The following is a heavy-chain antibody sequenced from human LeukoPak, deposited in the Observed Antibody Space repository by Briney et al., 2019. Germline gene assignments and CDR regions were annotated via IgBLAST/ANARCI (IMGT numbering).Heavy chain of an antibody. D-gene: IGHD3-3*01. J-gene: IGHJ5*02. CDR2: IYYSGST. V-gene: IGHV4-59*08. CDR3: AGYYDFWSGYYTT. Sequence: PSETLSLTRTASGGSISSYYWSWIRQPPGKGLEWIGYIYYSGSTNYNPSLKSRVTISVDTSKNQFSLKLSSVTAADTAVYYCAGYYDFWSGYYTTLGQGTLVTVSS. CDR1: GGSISSYY.